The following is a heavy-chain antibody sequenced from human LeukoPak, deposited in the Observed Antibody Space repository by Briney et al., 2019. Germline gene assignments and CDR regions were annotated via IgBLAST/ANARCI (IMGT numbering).Heavy chain of an antibody. D-gene: IGHD3-10*01. CDR2: IYYSGST. V-gene: IGHV4-30-4*01. J-gene: IGHJ4*02. CDR1: GGSISSGDYY. Sequence: SQTLSLTCTVSGGSISSGDYYWSWIRQPPGKGLEWIGYIYYSGSTYYNPSLKSRVTISVDTSKNQFSLKLSSVTDADTAVYYCARVDVWFGYNFDYWGQGTLVTVSS. CDR3: ARVDVWFGYNFDY.